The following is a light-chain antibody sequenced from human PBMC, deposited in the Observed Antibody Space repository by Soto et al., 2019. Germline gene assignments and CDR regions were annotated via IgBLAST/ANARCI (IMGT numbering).Light chain of an antibody. CDR1: QRVLYRSNSKNY. V-gene: IGKV4-1*01. CDR2: WAS. CDR3: QQYYSTPPT. J-gene: IGKJ4*01. Sequence: DIVMTQSPDSLAVSLGERATINCKSSQRVLYRSNSKNYLAWYQQKPGQPPKLLIHWASTRESGVPDRFSGSGSGTDFTLTISSQQAEDVAVYYCQQYYSTPPTFGGGTKVEIK.